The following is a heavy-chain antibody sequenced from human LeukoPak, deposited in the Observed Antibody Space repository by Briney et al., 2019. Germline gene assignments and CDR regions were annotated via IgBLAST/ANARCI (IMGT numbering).Heavy chain of an antibody. Sequence: ASVKVSCKASGYTFTSYGFSWVRQAPGQELEWMGWINGYNGDTNYAQKFRGRVTVTTDTSTSTAYLELRTLRSDDTAVYYCARDGSGSWNDYWGQGTLVTVSS. J-gene: IGHJ4*02. CDR3: ARDGSGSWNDY. V-gene: IGHV1-18*01. CDR1: GYTFTSYG. D-gene: IGHD3-10*01. CDR2: INGYNGDT.